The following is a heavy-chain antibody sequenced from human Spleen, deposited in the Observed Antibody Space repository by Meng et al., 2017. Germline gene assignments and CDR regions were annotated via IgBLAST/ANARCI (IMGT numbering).Heavy chain of an antibody. Sequence: LGVEVKRPGAEVKVSCKASGYTFTSYYRHWVRQAPGQGLEWMGIINPSGGSTSYAQKFQGRVTMTRNTSTSTVYMELSSLRSEDTAVYYCARGPRSYTTDYNWFDPWGQGTLVTVSS. V-gene: IGHV1-46*01. D-gene: IGHD1-26*01. CDR3: ARGPRSYTTDYNWFDP. J-gene: IGHJ5*02. CDR1: GYTFTSYY. CDR2: INPSGGST.